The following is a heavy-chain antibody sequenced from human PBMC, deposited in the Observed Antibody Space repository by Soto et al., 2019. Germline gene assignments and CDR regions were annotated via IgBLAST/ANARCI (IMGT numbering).Heavy chain of an antibody. CDR2: ISYDGSNK. Sequence: PGGSLRLSCAASGFTFSSYAMHWVRQAPGKGLEWVAVISYDGSNKYYADSVKGRFTISRDNSKNTLYLQMNSLRAEDTAVYYCAREGDSSGWYYYYYYYGMDVWGQGTTVTVSS. V-gene: IGHV3-30-3*01. D-gene: IGHD6-19*01. CDR1: GFTFSSYA. J-gene: IGHJ6*02. CDR3: AREGDSSGWYYYYYYYGMDV.